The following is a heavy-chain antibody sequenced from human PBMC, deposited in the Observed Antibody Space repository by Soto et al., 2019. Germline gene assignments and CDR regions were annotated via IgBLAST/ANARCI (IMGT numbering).Heavy chain of an antibody. CDR1: GFTFSSYS. CDR3: ARDLIYAGYYYYMDV. D-gene: IGHD2-21*01. Sequence: EVQLVESGGGLVKPGGSLRLSCAASGFTFSSYSMNWVRQAPGKGLEWVSSINYKSHIDYADSVKGRFTISRDNAKNSRYLQMNSLRAEDTGVYFCARDLIYAGYYYYMDVWGIGTTVTVSS. V-gene: IGHV3-21*01. CDR2: INYKSHI. J-gene: IGHJ6*03.